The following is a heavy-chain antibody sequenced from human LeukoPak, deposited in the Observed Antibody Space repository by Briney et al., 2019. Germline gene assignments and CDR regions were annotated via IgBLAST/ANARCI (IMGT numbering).Heavy chain of an antibody. J-gene: IGHJ3*02. CDR1: GFTFSNFA. D-gene: IGHD4-17*01. V-gene: IGHV3-23*01. CDR3: AKDRPDYGAEAAFDI. Sequence: GGSLRLSCAASGFTFSNFAMNWVRQAPGMGLEWVSAISGSGGSTFYADSVKGRFTISRDNSKNTLYLQMNSLRAEDTAVYYCAKDRPDYGAEAAFDIWGQGTMVTVSS. CDR2: ISGSGGST.